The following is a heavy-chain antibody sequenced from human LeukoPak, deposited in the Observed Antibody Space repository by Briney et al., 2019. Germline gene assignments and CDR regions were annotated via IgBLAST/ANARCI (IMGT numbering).Heavy chain of an antibody. CDR3: ATDISVVVVAAGKFDS. V-gene: IGHV1-69-2*01. CDR1: GYTFTDYY. Sequence: ASVKISCKVCGYTFTDYYMHWVQQAPGKGLEWMGLVDPEDGETIYAEKFQGRVTITADTSTDTAYMELSSLRSEDTAVYYCATDISVVVVAAGKFDSWGQGTLVTVFS. J-gene: IGHJ5*01. CDR2: VDPEDGET. D-gene: IGHD2-15*01.